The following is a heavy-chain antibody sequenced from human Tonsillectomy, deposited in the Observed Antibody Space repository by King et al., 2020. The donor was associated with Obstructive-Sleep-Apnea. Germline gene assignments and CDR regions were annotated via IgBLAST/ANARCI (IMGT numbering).Heavy chain of an antibody. J-gene: IGHJ4*02. CDR2: ISGSGDFT. CDR1: GFTFSSYA. V-gene: IGHV3-23*04. D-gene: IGHD3-22*01. CDR3: AKDEGWYYESSGYYAGY. Sequence: VQLVESGGGLVQPGGSLRLSCAASGFTFSSYAMSWVRQAPGKGLEWVSAISGSGDFTYYADSMRGRFAISRDNSKNTLYLQMNSLRAEETAVYYCAKDEGWYYESSGYYAGYWGQGTLVTVSS.